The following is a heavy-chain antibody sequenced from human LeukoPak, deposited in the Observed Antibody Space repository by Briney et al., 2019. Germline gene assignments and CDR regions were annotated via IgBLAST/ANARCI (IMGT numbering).Heavy chain of an antibody. CDR3: ALNYHYYDSSGPLIGFDI. J-gene: IGHJ3*02. V-gene: IGHV5-51*01. D-gene: IGHD3-22*01. CDR1: GYSFATYW. CDR2: IYPGDSDT. Sequence: GESLKISCKGSGYSFATYWIGWVRQMPGKDLEWMGIIYPGDSDTRYSPSFQGQVTISADKSISTAYLQWSSLKASDTAMYYCALNYHYYDSSGPLIGFDIWGQGTMVTVSS.